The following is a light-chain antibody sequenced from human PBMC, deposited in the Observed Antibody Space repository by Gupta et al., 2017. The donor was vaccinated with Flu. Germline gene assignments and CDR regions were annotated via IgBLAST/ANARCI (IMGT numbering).Light chain of an antibody. J-gene: IGKJ4*01. CDR1: QRINISY. CDR2: GAS. V-gene: IGKV3-20*01. CDR3: QQYGSSPLT. Sequence: DIVFTQSPGTLSLPPGERATLSCRASQRINISYLAWYQQKPGQAPRLLVYGASSRATGIPDRFSGSGSGTEFTLTISRLEPEDFAVYYCQQYGSSPLTFGGGSKVEIK.